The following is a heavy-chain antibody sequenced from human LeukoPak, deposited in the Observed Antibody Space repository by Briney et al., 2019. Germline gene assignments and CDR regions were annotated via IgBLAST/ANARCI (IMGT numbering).Heavy chain of an antibody. CDR2: ISSSSSYI. Sequence: AGGSLRLSCAASGFTFSSYAMSWVRQAPGKGLEWVSSISSSSSYIYYADSVKGRFTVSRDSSKNTLFLHMNSLRAEDTALYYCAKSPTVDAAFDIWGQGTMVTVSS. CDR3: AKSPTVDAAFDI. J-gene: IGHJ3*02. D-gene: IGHD4-23*01. V-gene: IGHV3-23*01. CDR1: GFTFSSYA.